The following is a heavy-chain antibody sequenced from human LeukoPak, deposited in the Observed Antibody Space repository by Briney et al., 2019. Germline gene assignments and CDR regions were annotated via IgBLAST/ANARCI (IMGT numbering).Heavy chain of an antibody. J-gene: IGHJ5*02. CDR3: ASSLTSSSSWYLHNNWFDP. CDR2: ISSSSSYI. Sequence: GRSLRLSCAASGFTFSSYSMNWVRQAPGKGLEWVSSISSSSSYIYYADSVKGRFTISRDNAKNSLYLQMNSLRAEDTAVYYCASSLTSSSSWYLHNNWFDPWGQGTLVTVSS. CDR1: GFTFSSYS. V-gene: IGHV3-21*01. D-gene: IGHD6-13*01.